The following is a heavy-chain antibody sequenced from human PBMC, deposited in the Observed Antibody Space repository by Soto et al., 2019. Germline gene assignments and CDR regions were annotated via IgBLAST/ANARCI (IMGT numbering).Heavy chain of an antibody. V-gene: IGHV3-74*01. CDR2: MNSDGSTT. J-gene: IGHJ4*02. CDR1: GFTFGNYW. Sequence: PGGSRRRSWATSGFTFGNYWMHWVRQAPRKGLEWVSRMNSDGSTTNYADSVKGRFTVSRDNARNTLFLQMNSLRAEDTAVYYCATAEVDYWGPGTLVTVSS. CDR3: ATAEVDY.